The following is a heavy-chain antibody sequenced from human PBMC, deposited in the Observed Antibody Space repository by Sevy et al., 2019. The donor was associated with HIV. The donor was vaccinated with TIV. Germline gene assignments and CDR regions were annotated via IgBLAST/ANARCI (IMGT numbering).Heavy chain of an antibody. D-gene: IGHD3-3*01. CDR1: GGSISSSSYY. V-gene: IGHV4-39*01. CDR3: ARSQITIFGVVISFDP. Sequence: SETLSLTCTVSGGSISSSSYYWGWIRQPPGKGLEWIGSIYYSGSTYYNPSLKSRVTISVDTSKNQFSLKLGSVTAADTAVYYCARSQITIFGVVISFDPWGQGTLVTVSS. CDR2: IYYSGST. J-gene: IGHJ5*02.